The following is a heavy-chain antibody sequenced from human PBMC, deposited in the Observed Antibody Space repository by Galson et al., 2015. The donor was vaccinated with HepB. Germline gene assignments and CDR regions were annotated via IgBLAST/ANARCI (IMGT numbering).Heavy chain of an antibody. J-gene: IGHJ4*02. Sequence: SLRLSCAASGFTFSSYGMHWVRQAPGKGLEWVAVISYDGSNKYYADSVKGRFTISRDNSKNTLYLQMNSLRAEDTAVYYCAFLIGRETDYWGQGTLVTVSS. CDR1: GFTFSSYG. CDR2: ISYDGSNK. V-gene: IGHV3-30*03. D-gene: IGHD3-16*01. CDR3: AFLIGRETDY.